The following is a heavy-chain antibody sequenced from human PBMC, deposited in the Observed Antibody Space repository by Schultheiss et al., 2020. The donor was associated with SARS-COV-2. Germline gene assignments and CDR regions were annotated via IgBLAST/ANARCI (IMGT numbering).Heavy chain of an antibody. J-gene: IGHJ4*02. CDR2: IKLDGSEQ. CDR3: VRGGGAFDY. V-gene: IGHV3-7*03. D-gene: IGHD3-10*01. Sequence: GGSLRLSCAASGFTFSSYWMSWVRQAPGKGLEWVANIKLDGSEQNYVDSVRGRFTISRDNARNSLYLQMSSLRADDTAEYYCVRGGGAFDYWGQGTLVTVSS. CDR1: GFTFSSYW.